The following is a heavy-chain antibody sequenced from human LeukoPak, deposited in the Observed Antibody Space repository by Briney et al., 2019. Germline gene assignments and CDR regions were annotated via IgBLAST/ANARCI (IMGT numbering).Heavy chain of an antibody. CDR1: GGSFSGYY. CDR3: AREERYCSGSSCYPVDH. D-gene: IGHD2-15*01. CDR2: INHSGST. Sequence: SETLSLTCAVYGGSFSGYYLSWIRQPPGKGLEWIGEINHSGSTNYNPSLKSRVTISVDTSKNQFSLKLSSVTAADTAVYYCAREERYCSGSSCYPVDHWGQGTLVTVSS. V-gene: IGHV4-34*01. J-gene: IGHJ4*02.